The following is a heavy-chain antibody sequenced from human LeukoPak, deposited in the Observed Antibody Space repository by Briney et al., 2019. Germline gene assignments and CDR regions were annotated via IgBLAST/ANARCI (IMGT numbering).Heavy chain of an antibody. V-gene: IGHV3-48*04. CDR1: GFTFSNYW. CDR2: ISSSGSTI. CDR3: ARESCSSTSCYGRFDY. Sequence: GGSLRLSCAASGFTFSNYWMNWVRQAPGKGLEWVSYISSSGSTIYYADSVKGRFTISRDNAKNSLYLQMNSLRAEDTAVYYCARESCSSTSCYGRFDYWGQGTLVTVSS. J-gene: IGHJ4*02. D-gene: IGHD2-2*01.